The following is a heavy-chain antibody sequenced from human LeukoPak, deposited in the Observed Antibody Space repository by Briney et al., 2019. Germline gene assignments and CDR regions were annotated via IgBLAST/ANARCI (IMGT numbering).Heavy chain of an antibody. Sequence: SDTLSLTCTVSGGSLTGHFCSWFRRPPGHGLGKVGYIHSSMRTNYNPSYRTRFTVSLQMSQKQFSLSWSSWTAADTPVYYCGRDPGDPDWYDFVCWGHGILVTV. J-gene: IGHJ4*01. CDR1: GGSLTGHF. CDR3: GRDPGDPDWYDFVC. D-gene: IGHD3-9*01. V-gene: IGHV4-59*11. CDR2: IHSSMRT.